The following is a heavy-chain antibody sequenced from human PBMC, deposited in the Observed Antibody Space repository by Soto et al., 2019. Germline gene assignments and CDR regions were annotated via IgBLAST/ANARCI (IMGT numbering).Heavy chain of an antibody. J-gene: IGHJ6*02. CDR1: GYTFTSYG. CDR2: ISANIGNT. D-gene: IGHD6-19*01. Sequence: ASVKVSCKASGYTFTSYGIRWVRQAPGQGLEWLGWISANIGNTNSEKKFQGRVTMTTATSTSTAYMELRSLRPDDTAGYYLSRVLGIALPGNFYGMDVWGQGTTVTVSS. V-gene: IGHV1-18*01. CDR3: SRVLGIALPGNFYGMDV.